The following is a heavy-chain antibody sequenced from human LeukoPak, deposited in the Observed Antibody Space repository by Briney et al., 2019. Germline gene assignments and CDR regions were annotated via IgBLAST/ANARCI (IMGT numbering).Heavy chain of an antibody. Sequence: PGRSLRLSCAASGCTFSSYGMRWVRQAPGKGLEWVAVISYDGSNKYYADSVKGRFTISRDNSKTPLHRPMNSPRGEDTAPDCWAKKSERPTPGYYDWSCFLRYFDYWGQGTPVTVSS. J-gene: IGHJ4*02. D-gene: IGHD3-22*01. CDR1: GCTFSSYG. CDR3: AKKSERPTPGYYDWSCFLRYFDY. V-gene: IGHV3-30*18. CDR2: ISYDGSNK.